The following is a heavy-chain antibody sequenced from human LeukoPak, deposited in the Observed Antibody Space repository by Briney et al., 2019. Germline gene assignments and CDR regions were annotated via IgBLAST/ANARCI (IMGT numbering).Heavy chain of an antibody. D-gene: IGHD1-26*01. J-gene: IGHJ4*02. CDR3: ARRGRYSGSYYSLGC. Sequence: GEPLKISCKGSGYSFTSYWIGWVRQMPGKGLEWMGIIYPGDSDTRYSPSFQGQVPISADKSISTAYLQWSSLKTSDTAMYYCARRGRYSGSYYSLGCWGQGTLVTVSS. CDR2: IYPGDSDT. V-gene: IGHV5-51*01. CDR1: GYSFTSYW.